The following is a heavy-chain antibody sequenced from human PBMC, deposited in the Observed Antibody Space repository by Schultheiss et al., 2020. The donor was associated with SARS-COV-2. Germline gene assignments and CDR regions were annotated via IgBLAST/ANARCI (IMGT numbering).Heavy chain of an antibody. CDR2: IYYSGST. V-gene: IGHV4-59*12. D-gene: IGHD2-2*03. J-gene: IGHJ4*02. CDR1: GGSISSYY. CDR3: AGREWMG. Sequence: GSLRLSCTVSGGSISSYYWSWIRQPPGKGLERIGYIYYSGSTNYNPSLKSRVTISVDTSKNQFSLKLSSVTAADTAVYYCAGREWMGWGQGTLVTVSS.